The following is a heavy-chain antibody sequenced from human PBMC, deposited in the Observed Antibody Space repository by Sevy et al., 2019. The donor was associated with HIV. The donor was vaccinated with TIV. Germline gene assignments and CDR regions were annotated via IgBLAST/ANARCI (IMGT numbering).Heavy chain of an antibody. CDR2: ISYDGSSH. J-gene: IGHJ4*02. CDR1: EFMFSTYA. Sequence: GGSLRLSCAASEFMFSTYAMHWVRQAPGKGLEWVAVISYDGSSHYYADSVKGRFTISRDNSKNTLFLQMNSLRLEDTTFYYCASDAGYSTDWYPSDYWGQGTLVTVSS. CDR3: ASDAGYSTDWYPSDY. V-gene: IGHV3-30-3*01. D-gene: IGHD6-19*01.